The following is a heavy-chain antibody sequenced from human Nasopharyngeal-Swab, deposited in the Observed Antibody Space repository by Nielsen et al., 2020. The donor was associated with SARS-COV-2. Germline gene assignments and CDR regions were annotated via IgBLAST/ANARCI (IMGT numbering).Heavy chain of an antibody. Sequence: GESLKISCVASGFTFDMFAMSWVRPAPGKGLEWVSAITGSGGKTFDADSVKGRFGISRDNSKNTLYLQMTSLRVEDTAVYYCARDDSSVTNLLFDYWGQGILVTVSS. D-gene: IGHD6-19*01. CDR1: GFTFDMFA. CDR2: ITGSGGKT. J-gene: IGHJ4*02. CDR3: ARDDSSVTNLLFDY. V-gene: IGHV3-23*01.